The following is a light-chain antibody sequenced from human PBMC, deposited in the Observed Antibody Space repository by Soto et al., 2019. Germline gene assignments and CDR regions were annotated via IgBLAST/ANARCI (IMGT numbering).Light chain of an antibody. CDR2: WAS. CDR1: QSVLYSSNHKNY. V-gene: IGKV4-1*01. CDR3: QQYYSTPIT. J-gene: IGKJ5*01. Sequence: DIVMSQSPDSLAGSLGERATINCKSSQSVLYSSNHKNYLAWSQQKPGQPPKLLIYWASTRESGVTDRFSGSGSGTDFTLTISSLQAEDVAVYYCQQYYSTPITFGQGTRLEIK.